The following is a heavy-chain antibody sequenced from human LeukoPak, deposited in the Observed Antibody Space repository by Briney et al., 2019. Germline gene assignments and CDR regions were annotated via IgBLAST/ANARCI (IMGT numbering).Heavy chain of an antibody. CDR1: GYTFTNYG. CDR2: ISAYNGNT. CDR3: ARDLVSCSSTSCHHPYYFDY. J-gene: IGHJ4*02. D-gene: IGHD2-2*01. V-gene: IGHV1-18*01. Sequence: ASVKVSCKASGYTFTNYGISWVRQAPGQGLEWMGWISAYNGNTNYAQKLQGRVTMTTDTSTSTAYMELRSLRSDDTAVYYCARDLVSCSSTSCHHPYYFDYWGQGTLVTVSS.